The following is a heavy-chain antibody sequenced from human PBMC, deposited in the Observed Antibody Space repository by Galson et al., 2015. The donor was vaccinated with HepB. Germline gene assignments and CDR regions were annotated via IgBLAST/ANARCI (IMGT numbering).Heavy chain of an antibody. Sequence: SVKVSCAASGYTFINYYLHWVRQAPGQGFEWMGRVNPTGGTTTYAQNFKGRVTITRDTSSSTVYMELRSLRSADTAVYYCARDEGGGPLCSGGRCDYSYHYYYGLDVWGQGTTVTVSS. CDR2: VNPTGGTT. CDR1: GYTFINYY. J-gene: IGHJ6*01. D-gene: IGHD2-15*01. V-gene: IGHV1-46*01. CDR3: ARDEGGGPLCSGGRCDYSYHYYYGLDV.